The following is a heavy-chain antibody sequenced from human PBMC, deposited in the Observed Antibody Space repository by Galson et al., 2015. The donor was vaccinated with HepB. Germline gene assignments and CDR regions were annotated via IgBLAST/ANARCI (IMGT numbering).Heavy chain of an antibody. CDR3: AFRTGAMDV. V-gene: IGHV1-3*01. Sequence: SVKVSCKASGYTFTSYAMHWVRQAPGQRLEWIGWISAANGNTKYSQKFQGRVTITRDTSASTAYMELSSLRSEDTAVYYCAFRTGAMDVWGQGTTVTVSS. D-gene: IGHD1-26*01. J-gene: IGHJ6*02. CDR1: GYTFTSYA. CDR2: ISAANGNT.